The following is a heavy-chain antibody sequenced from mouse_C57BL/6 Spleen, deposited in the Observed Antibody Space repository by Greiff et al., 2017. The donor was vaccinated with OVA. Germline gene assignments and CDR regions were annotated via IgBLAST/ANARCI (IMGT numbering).Heavy chain of an antibody. D-gene: IGHD1-1*01. CDR1: GYTFTSYW. CDR2: IYPGSGST. J-gene: IGHJ1*03. CDR3: ARAVVEYFDV. Sequence: QVQLQQPGAELVKPGASVKMSCKASGYTFTSYWITWVKQKPGQGLEWIGDIYPGSGSTNYNEKFKSKATLTVDTSSSTAYMQLSSLTSEDSAVYYCARAVVEYFDVWGTGTTVTVSS. V-gene: IGHV1-55*01.